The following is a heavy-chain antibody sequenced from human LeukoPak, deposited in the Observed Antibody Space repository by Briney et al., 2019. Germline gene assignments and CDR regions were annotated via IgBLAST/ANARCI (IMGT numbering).Heavy chain of an antibody. V-gene: IGHV4-34*01. J-gene: IGHJ4*02. Sequence: PSETLSLTCAVHGGSFSGFYWTWMRQPPGKELEWIGEIKHGEFTSYHPSLKSRVTMAEDTSNNQFSLKLTSVTAADTAVYYCARGLGGGYPDYWGPGTLVTVSS. CDR1: GGSFSGFY. D-gene: IGHD5-12*01. CDR2: IKHGEFT. CDR3: ARGLGGGYPDY.